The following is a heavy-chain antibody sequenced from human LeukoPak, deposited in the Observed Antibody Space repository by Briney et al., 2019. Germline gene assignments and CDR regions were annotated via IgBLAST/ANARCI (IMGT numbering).Heavy chain of an antibody. V-gene: IGHV1-18*01. CDR3: ARDLEGVMEYQLPTGFGY. CDR1: VYTFTSYG. D-gene: IGHD2-2*01. Sequence: ASVKVSCKASVYTFTSYGISWVRQAPGQGLEWMGWIFAYNGNTNYAQKLQGRVTMTTDTSTSTAYMELRSLRSDDTAEYYCARDLEGVMEYQLPTGFGYWGQGTLVTVSS. CDR2: IFAYNGNT. J-gene: IGHJ4*02.